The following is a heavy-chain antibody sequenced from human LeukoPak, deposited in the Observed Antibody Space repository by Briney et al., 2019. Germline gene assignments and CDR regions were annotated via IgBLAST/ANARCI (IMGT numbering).Heavy chain of an antibody. CDR2: INSNGSST. D-gene: IGHD3-10*01. Sequence: GGSLRLSCAASGFTFSTYWMHWVRHAPGKGLVWVSRINSNGSSTSYADSVKGRFTISRDNAKNTLYLQMHSLRAEDTAVYFCARDEAELGQLLVYWGQGTLVTVSS. CDR3: ARDEAELGQLLVY. V-gene: IGHV3-74*01. J-gene: IGHJ4*02. CDR1: GFTFSTYW.